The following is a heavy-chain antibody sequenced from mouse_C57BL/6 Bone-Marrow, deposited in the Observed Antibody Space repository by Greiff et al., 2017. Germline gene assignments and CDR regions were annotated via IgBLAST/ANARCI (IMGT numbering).Heavy chain of an antibody. D-gene: IGHD2-3*01. CDR3: ARDSKIYDGYYWYFDV. Sequence: EVQLQESGGGLVKPGGSLKLSCAASGFTFSSYAMSWVRQTPEKRLEWVATISAGGSYTYYPDNVKGRFTISRDTAKTNPYLQISHLKSEDTAMYDCARDSKIYDGYYWYFDVWGTGTTVTVST. CDR2: ISAGGSYT. V-gene: IGHV5-4*01. CDR1: GFTFSSYA. J-gene: IGHJ1*03.